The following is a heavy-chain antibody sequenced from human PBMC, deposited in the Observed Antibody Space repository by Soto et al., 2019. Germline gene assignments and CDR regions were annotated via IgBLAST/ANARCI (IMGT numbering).Heavy chain of an antibody. CDR1: GGSISSGGYY. D-gene: IGHD2-2*01. V-gene: IGHV4-31*03. CDR3: ARGRTASPTPGDY. CDR2: IYYSGST. Sequence: QVQLQESGPGLVKPSQTLSLTCTVSGGSISSGGYYWSWIRQHPGKGLEWIGYIYYSGSTYYNPSLNSRVTISVDTSTNPFSLKLSSVTAADTAVYYRARGRTASPTPGDYWGQGTLVTVSS. J-gene: IGHJ4*02.